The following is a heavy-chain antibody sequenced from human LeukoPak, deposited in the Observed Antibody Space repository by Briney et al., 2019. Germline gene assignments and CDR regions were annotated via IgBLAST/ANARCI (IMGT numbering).Heavy chain of an antibody. CDR3: ARQSQVVPAAIGDYYYMDV. Sequence: SETLSLTCTVSGGSLSNYYWTWIRQPAGKGLEWIGRIYRTGSTNFNPSLKSRVTMSVDTSRNQFSLKLTSVTAADTAVYYCARQSQVVPAAIGDYYYMDVWGKGTTVTVSS. CDR2: IYRTGST. V-gene: IGHV4-4*07. D-gene: IGHD2-2*02. J-gene: IGHJ6*03. CDR1: GGSLSNYY.